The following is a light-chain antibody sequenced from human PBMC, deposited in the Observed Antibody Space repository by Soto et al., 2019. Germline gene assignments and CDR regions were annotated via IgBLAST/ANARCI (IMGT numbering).Light chain of an antibody. Sequence: EIVMTQSPATLSVSPGERATLSCRASQSVSSNLAWYQQKPGQAPRLLIYGASTRATGIPARFSGSVSGTELTTTISRLQSEDFAVYYCQQYNNWPYTFGQGTKLEIK. CDR3: QQYNNWPYT. V-gene: IGKV3-15*01. CDR2: GAS. J-gene: IGKJ2*01. CDR1: QSVSSN.